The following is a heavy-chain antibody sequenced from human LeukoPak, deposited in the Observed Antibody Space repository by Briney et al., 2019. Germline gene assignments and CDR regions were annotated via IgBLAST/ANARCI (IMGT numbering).Heavy chain of an antibody. Sequence: GGSLRLSCAASGFTFSRYWLSWVRQAPGKGLEWLANIRQDVSEKYYVDPVKGRFTISRDNAKNSLYLQMNSLRAEDTAVYYCARGDFNDYGNYVDAFDIWGQGTMVTVSS. CDR1: GFTFSRYW. J-gene: IGHJ3*02. CDR3: ARGDFNDYGNYVDAFDI. D-gene: IGHD4/OR15-4a*01. CDR2: IRQDVSEK. V-gene: IGHV3-7*01.